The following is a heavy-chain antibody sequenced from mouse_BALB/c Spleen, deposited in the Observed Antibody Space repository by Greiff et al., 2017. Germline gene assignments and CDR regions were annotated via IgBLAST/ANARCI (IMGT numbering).Heavy chain of an antibody. V-gene: IGHV1S81*02. D-gene: IGHD2-3*01. CDR2: INPSNGGT. Sequence: QVHVKQSGAELVKPGASVKLSCKASGYTFTSYYMYWVKQRPGQGLEWIGEINPSNGGTNFNEKFKSKATLTVDKSSSTAYMQLSSLTSEDSAVYYCTRGGYYKGYAMDYWGQGTSVTVSS. CDR1: GYTFTSYY. J-gene: IGHJ4*01. CDR3: TRGGYYKGYAMDY.